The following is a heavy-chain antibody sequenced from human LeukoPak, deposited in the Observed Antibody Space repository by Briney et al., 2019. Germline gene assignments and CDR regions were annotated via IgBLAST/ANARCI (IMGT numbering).Heavy chain of an antibody. CDR1: GGSISSGDYY. CDR3: TRLGYCSSTSCRPPRMVWFDP. V-gene: IGHV4-39*01. CDR2: IYYSGST. J-gene: IGHJ5*02. D-gene: IGHD2-2*01. Sequence: PSETLSLTCTVSGGSISSGDYYWSWIRQPPGKGLEWIGSIYYSGSTYYNPSLKSRVTISVDTSKNQFSLKLSSVTAADTAVYYCTRLGYCSSTSCRPPRMVWFDPWGQGTLVTVSS.